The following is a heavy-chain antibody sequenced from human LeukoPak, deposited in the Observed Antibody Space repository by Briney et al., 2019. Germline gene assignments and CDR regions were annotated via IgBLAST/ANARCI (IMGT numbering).Heavy chain of an antibody. V-gene: IGHV3-74*01. CDR3: ARVVVIDAPFDY. Sequence: GGSLRLSCAASGFTFSSYWMHWVRQAPGKGLVWVSRINSDGSSTSYADSVKGRFTISRDNAKNTLYLQMNSLRAEDTAVYYCARVVVIDAPFDYWGQGTLVTVSS. CDR1: GFTFSSYW. CDR2: INSDGSST. D-gene: IGHD3-22*01. J-gene: IGHJ4*02.